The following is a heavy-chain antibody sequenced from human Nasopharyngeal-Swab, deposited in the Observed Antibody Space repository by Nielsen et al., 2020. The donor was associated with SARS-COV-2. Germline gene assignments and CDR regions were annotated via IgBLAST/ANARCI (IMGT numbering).Heavy chain of an antibody. CDR3: AKVYGGSEFDP. V-gene: IGHV3-33*06. D-gene: IGHD4-23*01. CDR1: GFTFSSYG. J-gene: IGHJ5*02. CDR2: IWYDGSNK. Sequence: GGSLRLSCAASGFTFSSYGMHWVRQAPGKGLEWVAVIWYDGSNKYYADSVKGRSTISRDNSKNTLYLQMNSLRAKDTAVYYCAKVYGGSEFDPWGQGTLVTVSS.